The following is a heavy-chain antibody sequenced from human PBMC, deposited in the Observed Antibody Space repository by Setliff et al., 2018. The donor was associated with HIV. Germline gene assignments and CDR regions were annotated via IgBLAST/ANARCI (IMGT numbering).Heavy chain of an antibody. CDR1: GGSISSGGYY. Sequence: LSLTCTVSGGSISSGGYYWNWIRQHPGKGLEWIGSIYYSGSTYYNPSLKSRVTISLGTSRWQFSLTLNSVSAADTAMYFCARGKDPGLYFDNWRQVMLVTVSS. V-gene: IGHV4-31*03. CDR3: ARGKDPGLYFDN. J-gene: IGHJ4*02. CDR2: IYYSGST. D-gene: IGHD2-15*01.